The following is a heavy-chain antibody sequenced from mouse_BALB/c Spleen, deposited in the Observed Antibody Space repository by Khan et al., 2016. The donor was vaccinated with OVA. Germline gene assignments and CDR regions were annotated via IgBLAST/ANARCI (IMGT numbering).Heavy chain of an antibody. Sequence: EVQLQESGPSLVKPSQTLSLTCSVTGDSITSGYWNWIRKFPGNKLEYMGYISYSGSTYYNPSLKSRISITRDTSKNQYSLQLNSVTTEDTATYYCARYDYDYDGAFAYWGQGTLVTVSA. CDR2: ISYSGST. J-gene: IGHJ3*01. CDR3: ARYDYDYDGAFAY. V-gene: IGHV3-8*02. CDR1: GDSITSGY. D-gene: IGHD2-4*01.